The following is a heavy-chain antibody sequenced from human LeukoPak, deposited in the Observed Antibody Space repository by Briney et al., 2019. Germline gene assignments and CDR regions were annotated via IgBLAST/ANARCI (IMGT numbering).Heavy chain of an antibody. D-gene: IGHD5-18*01. Sequence: SETLSLTCTVSGDSVSGVYWSWIRQPPGKGLEWIGYIYYSGSTNYNPSLKSRVTISVDTSKNQFSLKLSSVTAADTAVYYCAGGGGGYSYGYSWGQGTLVTVSS. CDR1: GDSVSGVY. V-gene: IGHV4-59*02. J-gene: IGHJ5*02. CDR3: AGGGGGYSYGYS. CDR2: IYYSGST.